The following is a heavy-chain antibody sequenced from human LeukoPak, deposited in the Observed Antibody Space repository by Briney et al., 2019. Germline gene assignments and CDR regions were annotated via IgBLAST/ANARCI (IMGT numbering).Heavy chain of an antibody. CDR2: IYYSGST. J-gene: IGHJ4*02. Sequence: SETLSLTCTVSGGSISSYYWSWIRQPPGKGLEWIGYIYYSGSTNYNPSLKSRVTISVDTSKNQFSLKLSSVTAADTAVYYCAGGAWLAADFDYWGQGTLVTVSS. V-gene: IGHV4-59*01. CDR3: AGGAWLAADFDY. D-gene: IGHD6-19*01. CDR1: GGSISSYY.